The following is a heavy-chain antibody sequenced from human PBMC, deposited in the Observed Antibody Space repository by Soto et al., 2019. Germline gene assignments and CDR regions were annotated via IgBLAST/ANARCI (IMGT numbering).Heavy chain of an antibody. CDR2: ITWNGRNT. V-gene: IGHV3-20*04. CDR3: ARVRAWLDGEYLGGDAFDI. Sequence: EVRLVESGGGVVRPGGSLRLSCVASGFTFDDFAMSWVRQVPGKGLEWVSGITWNGRNTGHVDSVKGRFTISRDNAKNSLYLQMNSLRAEDTAFYYCARVRAWLDGEYLGGDAFDIWGQGTMVTVSS. J-gene: IGHJ3*02. D-gene: IGHD4-17*01. CDR1: GFTFDDFA.